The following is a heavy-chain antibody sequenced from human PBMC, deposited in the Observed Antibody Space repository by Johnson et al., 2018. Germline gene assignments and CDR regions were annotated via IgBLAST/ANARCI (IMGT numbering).Heavy chain of an antibody. CDR3: AREGNGDHGMDV. D-gene: IGHD4-17*01. J-gene: IGHJ6*02. CDR1: GFVFSGFA. CDR2: IWSDLMHE. V-gene: IGHV3-33*01. Sequence: QVQLVESGGGVVQPGRSLRLSCAASGFVFSGFAMHWVRQPPGKGREWVAIIWSDLMHEGYAYFVKGRLTISRDNSKNIVYLEMCSLRVDDTAVYFCAREGNGDHGMDVWGQGTIVSVSS.